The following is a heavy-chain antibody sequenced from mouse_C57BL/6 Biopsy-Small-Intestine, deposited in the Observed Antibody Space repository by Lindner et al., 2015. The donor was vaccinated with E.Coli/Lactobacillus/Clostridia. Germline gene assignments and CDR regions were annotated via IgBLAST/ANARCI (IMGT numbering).Heavy chain of an antibody. CDR1: GFTFSDYG. J-gene: IGHJ4*01. CDR2: ISSGSNTI. Sequence: VQLQESGGGLVQPGGSLKLSCAASGFTFSDYGTHWVRQAPERGLEWVAYISSGSNTIYYADTVKGRFTISRDNAKNTLFLQMTSLRSEDTAIYYCARPHYYAMDYWGQGTSVTVSS. V-gene: IGHV5-17*01. CDR3: ARPHYYAMDY.